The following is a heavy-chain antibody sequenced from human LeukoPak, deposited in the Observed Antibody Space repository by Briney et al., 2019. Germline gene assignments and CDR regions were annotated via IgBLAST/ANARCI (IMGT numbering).Heavy chain of an antibody. V-gene: IGHV1-18*01. CDR2: IRAYNGDT. D-gene: IGHD6-19*01. Sequence: ASVKVSCKASPDTFTRYGITWVRQAPGQGLEWMGWIRAYNGDTNYAQKFQGRVTMTAERSTNTAYMELRGRTFADTAVFYCATTTATSGSSLYWGQGTLVNVAS. CDR3: ATTTATSGSSLY. J-gene: IGHJ4*02. CDR1: PDTFTRYG.